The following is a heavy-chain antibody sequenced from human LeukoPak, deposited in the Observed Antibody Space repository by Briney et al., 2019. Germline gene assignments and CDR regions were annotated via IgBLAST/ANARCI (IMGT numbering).Heavy chain of an antibody. CDR2: ISSSSSYI. CDR3: ARSGTTGTTRWFDP. D-gene: IGHD1-1*01. Sequence: GGSLRLSCAASGFTFSSYSMNWVRQAPGKGLEWVSSISSSSSYIYYADSVKGRFTISRDNAKSSLYLQMNSLRAEDTAVYYCARSGTTGTTRWFDPWGQGTLVTVSS. CDR1: GFTFSSYS. J-gene: IGHJ5*02. V-gene: IGHV3-21*01.